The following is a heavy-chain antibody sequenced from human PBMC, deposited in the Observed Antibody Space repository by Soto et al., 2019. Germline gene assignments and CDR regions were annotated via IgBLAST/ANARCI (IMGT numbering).Heavy chain of an antibody. CDR2: IYTSGST. D-gene: IGHD2-2*01. CDR1: DGSISSYY. Sequence: PSETLSLTCTVSDGSISSYYWSWIRQPAGKGLEWIGRIYTSGSTNYNPSLKSRVTMSVDTSKNQFSLKLSSVTAADTAVYYCARDFSYFSSTSCSNWFDPWCQGTLVTVS. CDR3: ARDFSYFSSTSCSNWFDP. V-gene: IGHV4-4*07. J-gene: IGHJ5*02.